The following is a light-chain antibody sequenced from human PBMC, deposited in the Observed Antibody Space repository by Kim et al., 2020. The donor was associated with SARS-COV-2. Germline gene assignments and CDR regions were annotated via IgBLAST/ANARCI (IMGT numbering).Light chain of an antibody. CDR1: NLGDKY. CDR2: QDN. V-gene: IGLV3-1*01. J-gene: IGLJ3*02. Sequence: SVSTGQTASITCSGDNLGDKYACWYQEKSGRSPVVVIFQDNKRPSGIPERFSGSNSGNTATLTISGTQTMDEADYYCQAWDSSTAVFGGGTQLTVL. CDR3: QAWDSSTAV.